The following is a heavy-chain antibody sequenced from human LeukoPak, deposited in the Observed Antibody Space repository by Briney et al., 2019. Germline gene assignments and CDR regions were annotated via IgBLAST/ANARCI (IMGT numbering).Heavy chain of an antibody. CDR3: ARAPAEEAWFDP. J-gene: IGHJ5*02. V-gene: IGHV4-30-4*08. Sequence: NPSQTLSLTCTVSGGSISSGDYYWSWLRQPPGKGLEWIGYIYYSGSTYYNPSLKSRVTISVDTSKNQFSLKLSSVTAADTAVYYCARAPAEEAWFDPWGQGTLVTVSS. CDR1: GGSISSGDYY. CDR2: IYYSGST.